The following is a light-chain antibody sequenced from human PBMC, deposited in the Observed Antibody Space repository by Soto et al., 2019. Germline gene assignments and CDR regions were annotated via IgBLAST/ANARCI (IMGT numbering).Light chain of an antibody. V-gene: IGLV2-14*01. CDR1: SSDVGGYDY. J-gene: IGLJ1*01. CDR2: EVT. Sequence: QSALTQPASVSGSPGQSITISCTGTSSDVGGYDYVSWYQQHPGKAPKFMIYEVTNRPSGVSHRFSGSKSGNTASLTISGLQAEDEADYYCSSYTTNSTYVFGTGTKLTVL. CDR3: SSYTTNSTYV.